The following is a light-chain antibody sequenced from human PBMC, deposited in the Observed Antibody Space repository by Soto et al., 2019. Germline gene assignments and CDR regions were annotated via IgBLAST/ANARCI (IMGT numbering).Light chain of an antibody. CDR2: NNN. CDR3: AAWDDSLNGLV. CDR1: SSNIGSNT. V-gene: IGLV1-44*01. Sequence: QSVLTQPPSASGTPGQRVTISCSGSSSNIGSNTVNWYQQLPGTAPKLLIYNNNQRPSGVPDRFSGSKSGTSASLAISGLQSEHEADSSCAAWDDSLNGLVFGTGTKVTVL. J-gene: IGLJ1*01.